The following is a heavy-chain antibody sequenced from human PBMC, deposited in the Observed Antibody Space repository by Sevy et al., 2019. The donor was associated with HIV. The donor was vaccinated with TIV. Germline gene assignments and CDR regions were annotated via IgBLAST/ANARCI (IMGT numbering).Heavy chain of an antibody. V-gene: IGHV3-66*01. D-gene: IGHD3-22*01. CDR1: GLSVSDNY. CDR3: ARDRYYDASGYYYQYYGMDV. Sequence: GGSLRLSCAASGLSVSDNYMNWVRQAPGKGLELVSVIYSDGRTYYPDSVKGRFSISRDNSKNTLYLHMKSLRPEDTAVYYCARDRYYDASGYYYQYYGMDVWGQGTTVTVSS. CDR2: IYSDGRT. J-gene: IGHJ6*02.